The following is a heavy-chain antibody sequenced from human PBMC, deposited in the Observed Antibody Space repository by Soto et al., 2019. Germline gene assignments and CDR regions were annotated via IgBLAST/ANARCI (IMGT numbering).Heavy chain of an antibody. CDR2: ISSSGSTI. D-gene: IGHD3-22*01. J-gene: IGHJ6*02. V-gene: IGHV3-48*03. CDR3: ARDLTNYDTSGYYGTMYYYGMDI. Sequence: PGGSLRLSCAASGFIFNNYEMNWVRQAPGKGLEWLSYISSSGSTIYYADSVKGRFTISRDNAKNSLYLQMNSLRADDTAVYYCARDLTNYDTSGYYGTMYYYGMDIWGLGTTVTVSS. CDR1: GFIFNNYE.